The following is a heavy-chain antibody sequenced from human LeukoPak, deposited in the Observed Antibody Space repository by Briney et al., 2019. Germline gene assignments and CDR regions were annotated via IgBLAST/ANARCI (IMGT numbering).Heavy chain of an antibody. CDR3: AKDSHSSGWAKFDY. V-gene: IGHV3-48*01. CDR2: ITNSGNSK. Sequence: PGGSLRLSCAASEFTFSSYSMNWVRQAPGKGLEWVSYITNSGNSKSYADSVKGRFTISRDNSKNTLYLQMNSLRAEDTAVYYCAKDSHSSGWAKFDYWGQGTLVTVSS. J-gene: IGHJ4*02. CDR1: EFTFSSYS. D-gene: IGHD6-19*01.